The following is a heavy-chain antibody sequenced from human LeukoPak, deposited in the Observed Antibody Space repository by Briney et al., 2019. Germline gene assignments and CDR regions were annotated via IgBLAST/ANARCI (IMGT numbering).Heavy chain of an antibody. CDR2: IYSGGST. CDR1: GFTVSSNY. Sequence: PGGSLRLSCAASGFTVSSNYMSWVRQAPGKGLEWVSVIYSGGSTYYADSVKGRFTISRHNSKNTLYLQMNSLRAEDTAVYYCARVLRGGSGWYLDYWGQGTLVTVSS. J-gene: IGHJ4*02. CDR3: ARVLRGGSGWYLDY. D-gene: IGHD6-19*01. V-gene: IGHV3-53*04.